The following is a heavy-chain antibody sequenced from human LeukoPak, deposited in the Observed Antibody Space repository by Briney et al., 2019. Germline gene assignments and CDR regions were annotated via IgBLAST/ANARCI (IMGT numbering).Heavy chain of an antibody. V-gene: IGHV1-2*02. Sequence: GASVKVSCKASGYTFTGYYIHWVRQAPGQGLEWMGWINPNSGDTNYAQKFQGRVSMTRDTSISTAYMELSRLRSDDTAVYYCARDVNPDYWGQGTLVTVSS. CDR1: GYTFTGYY. CDR3: ARDVNPDY. CDR2: INPNSGDT. J-gene: IGHJ4*02.